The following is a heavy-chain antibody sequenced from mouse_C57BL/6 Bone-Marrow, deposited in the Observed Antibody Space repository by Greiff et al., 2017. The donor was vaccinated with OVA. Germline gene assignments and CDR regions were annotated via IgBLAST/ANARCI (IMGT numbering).Heavy chain of an antibody. D-gene: IGHD1-1*01. Sequence: EVQRVESGAELVKPGASVKLSCTASGFNIKDYYMHWVKQRTEQGLEWIGRIDPEDGETKYAPKFQGKATITADTSSNTAYLQLSSLTSEDTAVYYCARSFITTVVAPFAYWGQGTLVTVSA. CDR2: IDPEDGET. CDR1: GFNIKDYY. V-gene: IGHV14-2*01. J-gene: IGHJ3*01. CDR3: ARSFITTVVAPFAY.